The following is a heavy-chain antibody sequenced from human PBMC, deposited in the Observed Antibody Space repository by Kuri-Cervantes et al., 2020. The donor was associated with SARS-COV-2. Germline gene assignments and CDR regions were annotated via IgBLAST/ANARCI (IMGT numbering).Heavy chain of an antibody. D-gene: IGHD5-12*01. CDR1: GFTFSSYA. J-gene: IGHJ4*02. CDR3: ANEASQVDY. CDR2: ISSNGGST. Sequence: GESLKISCAASGFTFSSYAMHWVRQAPGKGLEYVSAISSNGGSTYYADSVKGRFTISRDNSKNTLYLQMGSLRAEDTAVYYCANEASQVDYWGQGTLVTVSS. V-gene: IGHV3-64*02.